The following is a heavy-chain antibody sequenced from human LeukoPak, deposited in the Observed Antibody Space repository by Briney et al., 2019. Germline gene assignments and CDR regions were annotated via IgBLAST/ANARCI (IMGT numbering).Heavy chain of an antibody. Sequence: ASVKVSCKASGGTFSSYAISWVRQAPGQGLEWMGDIIPIFGTSNYAQKFQGRVTITADKSTSTAYMELSSLRSEDTAVYYCARDLRRYYYDSSGYPDYWGQGTLVTVSS. CDR2: IIPIFGTS. CDR1: GGTFSSYA. D-gene: IGHD3-22*01. CDR3: ARDLRRYYYDSSGYPDY. J-gene: IGHJ4*02. V-gene: IGHV1-69*06.